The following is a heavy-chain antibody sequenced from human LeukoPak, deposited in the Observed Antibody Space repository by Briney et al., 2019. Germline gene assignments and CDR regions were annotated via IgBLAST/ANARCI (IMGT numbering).Heavy chain of an antibody. CDR1: GYTFTSYG. J-gene: IGHJ4*02. CDR2: MNPNSGNT. CDR3: ARVAHLYYDSSGYYYAY. Sequence: ASVKVSCKASGYTFTSYGINWVRQATGQGLEWMGWMNPNSGNTGYAQKFQGRVTITRNTSISTAYMELSSLRSEDTAVYYCARVAHLYYDSSGYYYAYWGQGTLVTVSS. D-gene: IGHD3-22*01. V-gene: IGHV1-8*01.